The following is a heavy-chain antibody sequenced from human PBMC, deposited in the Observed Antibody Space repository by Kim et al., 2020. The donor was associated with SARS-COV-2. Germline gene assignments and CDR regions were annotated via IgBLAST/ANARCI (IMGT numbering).Heavy chain of an antibody. CDR2: KEDGSED. D-gene: IGHD6-13*01. J-gene: IGHJ4*02. V-gene: IGHV3-7*03. CDR3: EAAGY. Sequence: KEDGSEDNYVDSVEGRFTVSRDNAKNSLYLEMNSLRFEDTAVYYCEAAGYWGQGTLVTVTS.